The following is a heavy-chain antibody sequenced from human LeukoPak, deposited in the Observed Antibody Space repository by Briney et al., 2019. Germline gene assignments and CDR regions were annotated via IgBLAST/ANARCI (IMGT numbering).Heavy chain of an antibody. CDR3: AKGDTTDPFDP. J-gene: IGHJ5*02. D-gene: IGHD1-14*01. CDR2: IWYDGSNT. Sequence: GRSLRLSCAASGFTFSNYGMHWVRQAPSKGLEWLAVIWYDGSNTNYADSVKGRFTISRDNSKNTLYMQMNSVRAEDTAVYYCAKGDTTDPFDPWGQGTLVTVSS. V-gene: IGHV3-33*06. CDR1: GFTFSNYG.